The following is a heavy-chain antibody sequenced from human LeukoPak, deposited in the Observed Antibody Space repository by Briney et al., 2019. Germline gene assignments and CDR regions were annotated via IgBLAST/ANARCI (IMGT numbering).Heavy chain of an antibody. CDR1: GYSFTSYW. CDR3: ARPGYCSGGSCYIFDY. D-gene: IGHD2-15*01. J-gene: IGHJ4*02. CDR2: IYPGDSDT. V-gene: IGHV5-51*01. Sequence: GESLKISCKGSGYSFTSYWIGWVRQMPGKGLEWMGIIYPGDSDTRYSPSFQGQVTISADKSVSTAYLQWSSLKASGTAMYYCARPGYCSGGSCYIFDYWGQGTLVTVSS.